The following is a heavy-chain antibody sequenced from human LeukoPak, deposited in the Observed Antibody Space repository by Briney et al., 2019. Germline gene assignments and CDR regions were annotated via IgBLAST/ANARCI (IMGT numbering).Heavy chain of an antibody. D-gene: IGHD1-7*01. CDR1: GFTISNYA. J-gene: IGHJ4*02. CDR3: AKGLNYLSVDY. V-gene: IGHV3-23*01. CDR2: ISVSGSNT. Sequence: GGSLRLSCVVSGFTISNYAMTWVRQAPGKGLEWVSTISVSGSNTYYADSVKGRFTISRDISKNTLHLQMNSLRAEDTAVFYCAKGLNYLSVDYWGQGTLVTVSS.